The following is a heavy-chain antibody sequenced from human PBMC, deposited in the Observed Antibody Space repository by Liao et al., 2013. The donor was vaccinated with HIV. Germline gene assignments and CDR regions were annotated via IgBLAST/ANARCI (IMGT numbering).Heavy chain of an antibody. Sequence: QEQLQESGPGLVKPSQTLSLTCTVSGGAISSGEYYWSWIRQPPGKGLEWIGSIYYSGNTYYNPSLKSRLIISVSVDTSKNQFSLKLSSVTAADTAVYYCARADLYRGGSDYWGQGTLVTVSS. J-gene: IGHJ4*02. V-gene: IGHV4-30-4*01. CDR1: GGAISSGEYY. CDR3: ARADLYRGGSDY. CDR2: IYYSGNT. D-gene: IGHD2-15*01.